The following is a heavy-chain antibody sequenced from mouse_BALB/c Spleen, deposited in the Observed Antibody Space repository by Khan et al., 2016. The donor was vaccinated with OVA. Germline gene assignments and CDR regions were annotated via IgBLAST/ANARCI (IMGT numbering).Heavy chain of an antibody. CDR2: IYYSGTV. D-gene: IGHD1-1*01. V-gene: IGHV3-5*02. CDR1: GISITSGNYR. J-gene: IGHJ1*01. CDR3: ARDYGSLYWYVDV. Sequence: EVKLVESGPGLVKPSQTVSLTCTVTGISITSGNYRWSWIRQFPGNKLEWIGNIYYSGTVTYNPSLTSRTTITRDTSKNQFFLEMNSLTAEDTATYYGARDYGSLYWYVDVWGAGTTVTVSS.